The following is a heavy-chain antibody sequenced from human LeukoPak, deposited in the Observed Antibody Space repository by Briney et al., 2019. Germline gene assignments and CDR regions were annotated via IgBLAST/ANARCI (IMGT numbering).Heavy chain of an antibody. J-gene: IGHJ4*02. V-gene: IGHV4-39*07. D-gene: IGHD3-10*01. CDR2: INHSGST. CDR3: ARGYYGSGSYLDY. Sequence: SETLSLTCTVSGGSISSSSYYWGWIRQPPGKGLEGIGEINHSGSTNYNPSLKSRVTISADTSKNQFSLKLSSVTAADTAVYYCARGYYGSGSYLDYWGQGTLVTVSS. CDR1: GGSISSSSYY.